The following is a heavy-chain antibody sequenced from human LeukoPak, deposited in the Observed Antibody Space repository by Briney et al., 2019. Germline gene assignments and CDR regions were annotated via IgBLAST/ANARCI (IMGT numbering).Heavy chain of an antibody. J-gene: IGHJ4*02. CDR1: GXTASSNH. CDR3: ARDGVNHYYDY. D-gene: IGHD3-3*01. V-gene: IGHV3-66*01. Sequence: SLTLSCAADGXTASSNHISCDSQAQRKGLEWVSVICSSRSIYNAECVEGKFTISRDNSKNTVYLEMNSLRAEDTAVYYCARDGVNHYYDYWGQGTLVTVST. CDR2: ICSSRSI.